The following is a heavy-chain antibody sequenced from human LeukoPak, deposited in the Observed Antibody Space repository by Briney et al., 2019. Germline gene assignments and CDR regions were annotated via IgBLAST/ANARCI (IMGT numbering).Heavy chain of an antibody. V-gene: IGHV3-21*01. CDR1: GFTFSSYS. CDR3: ARDLATVRGRGVGY. Sequence: PGGSLRLSCAASGFTFSSYSMNWVRQAPGKGLEWVLSISSSSSYIYYADSVKGRFTISRDNAKNSLYLQMNSLRAVDTAVYYCARDLATVRGRGVGYWGQGTLVTVSS. J-gene: IGHJ4*02. CDR2: ISSSSSYI. D-gene: IGHD4-17*01.